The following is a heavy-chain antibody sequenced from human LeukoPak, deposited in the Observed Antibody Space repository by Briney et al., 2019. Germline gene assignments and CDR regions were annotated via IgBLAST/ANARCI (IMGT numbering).Heavy chain of an antibody. CDR3: ARDLTVYSTAAFDI. CDR2: ISSSSSYI. V-gene: IGHV3-21*01. CDR1: GFTFSSYS. D-gene: IGHD2-8*01. Sequence: PGGSLRLSCAASGFTFSSYSMNWVRQAPGKGLEWVSSISSSSSYIYYADSVKGRFTISRDNAKNSLYLQMNSLRAEDTAVYYCARDLTVYSTAAFDIWGQGTMVTVSS. J-gene: IGHJ3*02.